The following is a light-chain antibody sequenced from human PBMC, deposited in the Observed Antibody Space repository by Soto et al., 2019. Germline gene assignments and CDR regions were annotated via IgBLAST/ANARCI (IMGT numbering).Light chain of an antibody. V-gene: IGLV2-23*02. CDR2: EVT. CDR3: CSFAGGSLV. J-gene: IGLJ2*01. CDR1: SSDVGSHNL. Sequence: QSALTQPASVSGSPGQSITISCTGTSSDVGSHNLVSWYQHHPGKAPKLMIFEVTKRPSGVSNRFSASLSGNTASLTISGVQAEDEADYYCCSFAGGSLVFGGGTKVTVL.